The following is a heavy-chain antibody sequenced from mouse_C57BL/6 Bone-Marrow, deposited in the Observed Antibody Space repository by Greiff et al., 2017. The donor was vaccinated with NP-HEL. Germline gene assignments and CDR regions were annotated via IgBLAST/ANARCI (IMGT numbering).Heavy chain of an antibody. J-gene: IGHJ2*01. V-gene: IGHV1-85*01. CDR3: ARGNYYGSSYYFDY. Sequence: QVQLQQSGPELVKPGASVKLSRKASGYTFTSYDINWVKQRPGQGLEWIGWIYPRDGSTKYNEKFKGKATLTVDTSSSTAYTELHSLTSEDSAVYFCARGNYYGSSYYFDYWGQGTTLTVSS. D-gene: IGHD1-1*01. CDR1: GYTFTSYD. CDR2: IYPRDGST.